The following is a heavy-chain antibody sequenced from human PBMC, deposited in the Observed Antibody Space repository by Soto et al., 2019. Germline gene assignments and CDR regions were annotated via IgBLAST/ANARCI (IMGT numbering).Heavy chain of an antibody. CDR1: GGSVSSYW. D-gene: IGHD3-10*01. Sequence: PSETLSLTCTVSGGSVSSYWWSWIRQPPGKGLEWIGYIYYSGSTNYNPSLKSRVTISVDTSKNQFSLKLSSVTAADTAVYYCARGGSGGSFDYWGQGTLVTVSS. J-gene: IGHJ4*02. CDR2: IYYSGST. CDR3: ARGGSGGSFDY. V-gene: IGHV4-59*02.